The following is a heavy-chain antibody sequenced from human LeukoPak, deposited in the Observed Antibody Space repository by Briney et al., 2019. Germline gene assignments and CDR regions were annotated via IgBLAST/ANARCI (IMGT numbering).Heavy chain of an antibody. Sequence: SETLSLTCTVSGGSISSGGYSWSWIRQHPGKGLEWIGYIYYSGSTYYNPSLKSRVTISVDTSKNQFSLKLSSVTAADTAVYYCARVDIVATSFDYWGQGTLVTVSS. CDR2: IYYSGST. CDR1: GGSISSGGYS. D-gene: IGHD5-12*01. V-gene: IGHV4-31*03. CDR3: ARVDIVATSFDY. J-gene: IGHJ4*02.